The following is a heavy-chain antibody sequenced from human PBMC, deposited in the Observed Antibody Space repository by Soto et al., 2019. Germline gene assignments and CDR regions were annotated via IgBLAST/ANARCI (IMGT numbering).Heavy chain of an antibody. J-gene: IGHJ4*02. V-gene: IGHV1-18*01. CDR1: GYTFTSYG. Sequence: QVQLVQSGAEVKKPGASVKVSCKASGYTFTSYGISWVRQAPGQGLEWMGWISAYNGNTNYAQKLQGRVTMTTDTXTXTXXMELRSLRSDDTAVYYCARDGSLLGCTNGVCYADYWGQGTLVTVSS. CDR2: ISAYNGNT. CDR3: ARDGSLLGCTNGVCYADY. D-gene: IGHD2-8*01.